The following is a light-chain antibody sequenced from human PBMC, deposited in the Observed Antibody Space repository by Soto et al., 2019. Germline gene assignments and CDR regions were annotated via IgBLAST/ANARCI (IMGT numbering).Light chain of an antibody. CDR1: QILLYSSNNKNY. CDR2: WAS. Sequence: DIVMTQSPDSLSVSLGYSATINCKSSQILLYSSNNKNYLAWYQQKPGQPPKLLIYWASTRESGVPDRFSGSGSGTDFTLTISSLQAEDVAVYYCQQYYSTPWTFGQGTKVDI. V-gene: IGKV4-1*01. J-gene: IGKJ1*01. CDR3: QQYYSTPWT.